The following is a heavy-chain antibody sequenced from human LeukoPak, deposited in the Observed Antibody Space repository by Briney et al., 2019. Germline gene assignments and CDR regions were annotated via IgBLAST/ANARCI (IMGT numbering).Heavy chain of an antibody. J-gene: IGHJ4*02. Sequence: PGGSLRLSCAASGFTFSSYSMNWVRQAPGKGLEWVSSISSSSSYIYYADSVKGRFTISRDNAKNSLYLQMNSLRAEDTAVYYCARELVRGVIIKGHYFDYWGQGTLVTVSS. V-gene: IGHV3-21*01. CDR2: ISSSSSYI. CDR3: ARELVRGVIIKGHYFDY. CDR1: GFTFSSYS. D-gene: IGHD3-10*01.